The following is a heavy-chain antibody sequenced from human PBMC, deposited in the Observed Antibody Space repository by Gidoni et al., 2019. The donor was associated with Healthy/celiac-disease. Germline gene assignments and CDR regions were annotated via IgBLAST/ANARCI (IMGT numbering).Heavy chain of an antibody. D-gene: IGHD2-2*01. CDR3: AGELYCSSTSCSSLRAKYYYGMDV. V-gene: IGHV4-38-2*02. CDR1: GYSISSGSY. J-gene: IGHJ6*02. CDR2: IYHSGST. Sequence: QVQLQESGPGLVKPSETLSLTCTVSGYSISSGSYWGWIRQPPGKGLEWIGSIYHSGSTYYNPSLKSRVTISVDTSKNQFSLKLSSVTAADTAVYYCAGELYCSSTSCSSLRAKYYYGMDVWGQGTTVTVSS.